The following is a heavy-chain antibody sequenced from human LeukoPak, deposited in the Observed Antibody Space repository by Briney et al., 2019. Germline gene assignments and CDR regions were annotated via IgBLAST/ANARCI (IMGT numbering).Heavy chain of an antibody. J-gene: IGHJ4*02. CDR3: ARVDYGDYSKDFDF. Sequence: SETLSLTCAIFGGSFSGYYWSWIRQPQGKGLEWIGEINQSGRTNYNPSLKSRVTISVDTSKNQFSLNLISVTAADTAMYYCARVDYGDYSKDFDFWGQGTLVTVSS. D-gene: IGHD4-17*01. CDR2: INQSGRT. CDR1: GGSFSGYY. V-gene: IGHV4-34*01.